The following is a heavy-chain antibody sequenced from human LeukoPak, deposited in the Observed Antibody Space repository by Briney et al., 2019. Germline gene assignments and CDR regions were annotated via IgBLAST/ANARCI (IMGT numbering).Heavy chain of an antibody. D-gene: IGHD3-16*02. J-gene: IGHJ6*03. CDR2: IYVTGT. CDR1: GGSIGTYY. CDR3: ARHIGGGIEDMGV. Sequence: PETLSLTCTVSGGSIGTYYWSWIRQSPGKGLEWIGYIYVTGTRYNPYLQSRVTISVDRSRNQFFLKMSSVTAADTAVYYCARHIGGGIEDMGVWGKGTKVIVSS. V-gene: IGHV4-59*08.